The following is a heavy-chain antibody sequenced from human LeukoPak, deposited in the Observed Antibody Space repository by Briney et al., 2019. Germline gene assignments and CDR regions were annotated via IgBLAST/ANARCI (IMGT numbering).Heavy chain of an antibody. V-gene: IGHV1-46*01. Sequence: GASVKVSCKASGYTFTTYYMHWVRQAPGQGLEWMGIINPSGGSTSSPQKFQGRVTMTRDMSTSTFYMELSSLRSEDTAVYYCARDLYSGTFVQFDFWGQGTLVTVSS. CDR1: GYTFTTYY. CDR2: INPSGGST. CDR3: ARDLYSGTFVQFDF. J-gene: IGHJ4*02. D-gene: IGHD1-26*01.